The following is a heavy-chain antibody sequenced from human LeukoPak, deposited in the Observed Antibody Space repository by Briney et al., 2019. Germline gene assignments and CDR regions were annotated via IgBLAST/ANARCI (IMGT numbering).Heavy chain of an antibody. J-gene: IGHJ3*02. V-gene: IGHV4-59*08. CDR1: GGSISGDH. CDR3: ARRNDFGI. Sequence: SETLSLTCTVSGGSISGDHWNWIRQPPGKGLEWIGYVYYSGNTNYNPSLKSRVTISVDTSKNQFSLKLNSVTAADTAVYYCARRNDFGIWGQGTMVTVSS. CDR2: VYYSGNT.